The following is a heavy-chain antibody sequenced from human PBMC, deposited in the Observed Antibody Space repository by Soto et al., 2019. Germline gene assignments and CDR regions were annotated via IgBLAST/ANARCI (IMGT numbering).Heavy chain of an antibody. CDR1: GFTFSSYA. J-gene: IGHJ3*02. V-gene: IGHV3-23*01. Sequence: GGSLRLSCAASGFTFSSYAMSWVRQAPGKGLEWVSAISGSGGSTYYADSVNGRFSISRDNSKNTLYLQMNSLRAEDTAVYYCAKDGAIVLMVYATHDAFDIWGQGTMVTVSS. D-gene: IGHD2-8*01. CDR2: ISGSGGST. CDR3: AKDGAIVLMVYATHDAFDI.